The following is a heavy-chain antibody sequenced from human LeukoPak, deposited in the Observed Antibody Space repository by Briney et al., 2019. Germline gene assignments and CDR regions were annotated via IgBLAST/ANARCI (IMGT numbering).Heavy chain of an antibody. CDR2: ISGSGGST. CDR1: AFTFSSYA. Sequence: GGSLRLACAASAFTFSSYAMSWVRQAPGKGLEWVSAISGSGGSTYYADSVKGRFTISRDNSKNTLYLQMNSLRAEDTAVYYCAKDRGHYYYYMDVWGKGTTVTVSS. J-gene: IGHJ6*03. V-gene: IGHV3-23*01. D-gene: IGHD3-10*01. CDR3: AKDRGHYYYYMDV.